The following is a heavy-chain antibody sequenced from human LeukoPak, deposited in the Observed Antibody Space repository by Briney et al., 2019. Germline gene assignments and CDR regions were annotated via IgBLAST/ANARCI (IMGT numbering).Heavy chain of an antibody. Sequence: SETLSLTCTVSGGSISNNNYHWAWIRQPPGKGLEWIGNIFSRGGTYYNPSLKSRVTISVDTSKNQFSLKLSSVTAADTAVYYCASSPAINYFHYWGQGSLVTVSS. J-gene: IGHJ4*02. D-gene: IGHD2-2*01. CDR1: GGSISNNNYH. CDR3: ASSPAINYFHY. CDR2: IFSRGGT. V-gene: IGHV4-39*01.